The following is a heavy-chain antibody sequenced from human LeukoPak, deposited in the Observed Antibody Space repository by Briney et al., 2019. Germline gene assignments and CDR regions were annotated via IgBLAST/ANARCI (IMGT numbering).Heavy chain of an antibody. J-gene: IGHJ4*02. V-gene: IGHV3-30-3*01. CDR1: GFTFSSSA. Sequence: GGSLRLSCAASGFTFSSSAMHWVRQAPGKGLEWVAVISYDGSNKYYADSVKGRFTISRDNSKNTLYLQMNSLRAEDTAVYYCARDEMATFPDWGQGTLVTVSS. D-gene: IGHD5-24*01. CDR3: ARDEMATFPD. CDR2: ISYDGSNK.